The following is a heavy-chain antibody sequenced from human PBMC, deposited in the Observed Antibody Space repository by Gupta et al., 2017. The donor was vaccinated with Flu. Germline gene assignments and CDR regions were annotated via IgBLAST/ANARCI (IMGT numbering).Heavy chain of an antibody. J-gene: IGHJ6*03. CDR3: TTAPSQRDYYYMDV. V-gene: IGHV3-15*01. Sequence: APGKGLEVVGRIKSKTDGGTTDYAAPVKGRFTISRDDSKNTLYLQMNSLKTEDTAVYYCTTAPSQRDYYYMDVWGKGTTVTVSS. D-gene: IGHD6-25*01. CDR2: IKSKTDGGTT.